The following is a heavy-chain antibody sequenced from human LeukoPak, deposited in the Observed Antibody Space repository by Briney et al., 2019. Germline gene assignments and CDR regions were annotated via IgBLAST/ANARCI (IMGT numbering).Heavy chain of an antibody. V-gene: IGHV5-51*01. CDR3: ARRSYYDNSGYFYFDY. CDR2: IYAGDSDT. CDR1: GYIFTNYW. J-gene: IGHJ4*02. D-gene: IGHD3-22*01. Sequence: GESLKISCKASGYIFTNYWIAWVRQMPGKGLEYMGIIYAGDSDTRYSPSFQGQVTISADKSISTASLQWSSLKASDTAMYYCARRSYYDNSGYFYFDYWGQGTLVTVSS.